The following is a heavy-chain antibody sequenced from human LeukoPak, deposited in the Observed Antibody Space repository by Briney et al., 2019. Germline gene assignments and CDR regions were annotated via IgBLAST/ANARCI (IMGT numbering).Heavy chain of an antibody. CDR2: INHSGST. D-gene: IGHD6-6*01. CDR3: ARPGQYRSSLLGY. V-gene: IGHV4-34*01. Sequence: PSETLSLTCAVYGGSFSGYYWSWIRQPPGKGLERIGEINHSGSTNYNPSLKSRVTISVDTSKNQFSLKLSSVTAADTAVYYCARPGQYRSSLLGYWGQGTLVTVSS. J-gene: IGHJ4*02. CDR1: GGSFSGYY.